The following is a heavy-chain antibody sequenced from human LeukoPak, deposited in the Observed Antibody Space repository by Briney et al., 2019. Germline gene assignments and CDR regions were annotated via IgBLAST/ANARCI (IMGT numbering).Heavy chain of an antibody. D-gene: IGHD1-26*01. V-gene: IGHV3-21*01. CDR2: ISSSSSYI. CDR1: GFTFSNAW. Sequence: GGSLRLSCAASGFTFSNAWMNWVRQAPGKGLEWVSSISSSSSYIYYADSVKGRFTISRDNAKNSLYLQMNSLRAEDTAVYYCARPPMVGANGWFDPWGQGTLVTVSS. CDR3: ARPPMVGANGWFDP. J-gene: IGHJ5*02.